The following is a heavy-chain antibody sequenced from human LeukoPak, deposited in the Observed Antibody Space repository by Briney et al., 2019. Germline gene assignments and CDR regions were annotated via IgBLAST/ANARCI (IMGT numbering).Heavy chain of an antibody. CDR1: GGSISSYY. D-gene: IGHD6-19*01. Sequence: SETLSLTCTVSGGSISSYYWSWIRQPPGKGLEWIGYIYYSGSTKYNPSIRSRVTISVDTSKNQFSLKLTSVTAADAAVYYCARLVGWSRNYYFDYWGQGTLVTVSS. CDR3: ARLVGWSRNYYFDY. CDR2: IYYSGST. V-gene: IGHV4-59*08. J-gene: IGHJ4*02.